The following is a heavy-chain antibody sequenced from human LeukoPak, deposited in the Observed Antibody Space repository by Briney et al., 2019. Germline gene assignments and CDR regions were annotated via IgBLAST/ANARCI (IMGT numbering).Heavy chain of an antibody. CDR2: ISYSGST. V-gene: IGHV4-59*01. Sequence: PSETLSLTCTVSGGYMSTYYWGWVRQPPGKGLEWIGYISYSGSTTYHPSLNSRVTISLDTSKNQFSLMVTSVTAGDTAVYFCGRAFSAWPHAFDIWGRGTMVTVSS. CDR3: GRAFSAWPHAFDI. CDR1: GGYMSTYY. D-gene: IGHD5-24*01. J-gene: IGHJ3*02.